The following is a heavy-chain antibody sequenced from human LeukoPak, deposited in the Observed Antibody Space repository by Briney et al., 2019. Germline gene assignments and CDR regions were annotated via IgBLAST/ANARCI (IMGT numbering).Heavy chain of an antibody. CDR2: TYPGDSDT. CDR3: ARHNPTVTNNWFDP. D-gene: IGHD4-17*01. J-gene: IGHJ5*02. CDR1: GYSFTTYW. V-gene: IGHV5-51*01. Sequence: GESLKISCKGSGYSFTTYWIAWVRQMPGKCLELMGITYPGDSDTRYSPSFQGQVPISADKSINTAHLQCSSLKPSDPAMYYCARHNPTVTNNWFDPWGQGTLVTVSS.